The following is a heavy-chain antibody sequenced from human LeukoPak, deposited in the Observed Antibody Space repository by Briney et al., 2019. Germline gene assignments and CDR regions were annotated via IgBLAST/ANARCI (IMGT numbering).Heavy chain of an antibody. CDR3: AKCPQYSNYVNWFDP. J-gene: IGHJ5*02. CDR2: ISGSGSST. D-gene: IGHD4-11*01. V-gene: IGHV3-23*01. CDR1: GFTFSSYA. Sequence: PGGSLRLSCAASGFTFSSYAMSWVRQAPGKGLEWVSAISGSGSSTYYADSVKGRFTISRDNSKNTLYLQMNSLRAEDTAVYYCAKCPQYSNYVNWFDPWGQGTLVTVSS.